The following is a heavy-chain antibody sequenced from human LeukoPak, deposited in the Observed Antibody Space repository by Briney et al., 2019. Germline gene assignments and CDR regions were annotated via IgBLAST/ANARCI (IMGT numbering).Heavy chain of an antibody. CDR2: IYYSGST. CDR3: ARQGTHGDTDAFDI. V-gene: IGHV4-59*04. J-gene: IGHJ3*02. CDR1: GGSISSYY. D-gene: IGHD4-17*01. Sequence: SETLSLTCTVSGGSISSYYWSWIRQPPGKGLEWIGYIYYSGSTYYNPSLKSRVTISVDTSKNQFSLKLSSVTAPDTAVYYCARQGTHGDTDAFDIWGQGTMVTVSS.